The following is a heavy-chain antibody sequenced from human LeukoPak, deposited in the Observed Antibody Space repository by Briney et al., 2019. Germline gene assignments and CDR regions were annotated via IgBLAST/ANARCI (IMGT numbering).Heavy chain of an antibody. CDR2: IYYSGST. CDR3: ATLMAHLDY. Sequence: SETLSLTCTVSGGSVSSGIYYWSWIRQPPGKGLEWIGYIYYSGSTHYNPSLRSRVTISVDTSKSQFSLKLSSVTAADTAVFYCATLMAHLDYWGQGTLVTVSS. J-gene: IGHJ4*02. D-gene: IGHD2-8*01. V-gene: IGHV4-61*01. CDR1: GGSVSSGIYY.